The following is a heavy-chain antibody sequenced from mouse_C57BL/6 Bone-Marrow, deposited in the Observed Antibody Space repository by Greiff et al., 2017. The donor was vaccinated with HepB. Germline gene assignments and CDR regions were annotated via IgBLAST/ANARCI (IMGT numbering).Heavy chain of an antibody. CDR3: TTHYGSSYLFAY. CDR2: IYPRSGNT. V-gene: IGHV1-81*01. Sequence: QVQLQQSGAELARPGASVKLSCKASGYTFTSYGISWVKQRTGQGLEWIGEIYPRSGNTYYNEKFKGKATLTADKSSSTAYMELRSLTSEDTAVYYCTTHYGSSYLFAYWGQGTLVTVSA. D-gene: IGHD1-1*01. CDR1: GYTFTSYG. J-gene: IGHJ3*01.